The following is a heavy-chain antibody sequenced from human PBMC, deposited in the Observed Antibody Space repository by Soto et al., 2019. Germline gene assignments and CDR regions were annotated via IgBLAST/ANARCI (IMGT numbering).Heavy chain of an antibody. D-gene: IGHD2-2*01. V-gene: IGHV3-48*01. CDR2: ISSSSSTI. J-gene: IGHJ6*03. Sequence: GGSLRLSCAASGFTFSSYSMNWVRQAPGKGLEWVSYISSSSSTIYYADSVKGRFTISRDNAKNSLYLQMNSLRAEDTAVYYCASTPHCSSTSCLTYYYYYYMDVWGKGTAVTVSS. CDR1: GFTFSSYS. CDR3: ASTPHCSSTSCLTYYYYYYMDV.